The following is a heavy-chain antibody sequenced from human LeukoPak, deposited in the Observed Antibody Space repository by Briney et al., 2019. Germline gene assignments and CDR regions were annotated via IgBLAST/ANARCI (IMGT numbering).Heavy chain of an antibody. D-gene: IGHD2-2*01. Sequence: PGGSLRLSCAASGFTFSDYYMSWIRQAPGKGLEWVSYISSSGSTIYYADSVKGRFTISRDNAKNSLYLQMNSLRAEDTAVYYCASVVVPAADNWFDPWGQGTLVTVSS. CDR2: ISSSGSTI. V-gene: IGHV3-11*04. J-gene: IGHJ5*02. CDR3: ASVVVPAADNWFDP. CDR1: GFTFSDYY.